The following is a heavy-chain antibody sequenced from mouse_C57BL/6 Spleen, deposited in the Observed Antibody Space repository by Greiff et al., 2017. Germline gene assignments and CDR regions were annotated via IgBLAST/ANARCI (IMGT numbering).Heavy chain of an antibody. CDR3: AREEYYYGSSWFAY. CDR1: GYSITSGYD. J-gene: IGHJ3*01. CDR2: ISNSGST. D-gene: IGHD1-1*01. V-gene: IGHV3-1*01. Sequence: VQLQESGPGMVKPSQSLSLTCTVTGYSITSGYDWHWIRHFPGNKLEWMGYISNSGSTFYNPSLKSRISITDDTSKNHFFLKLNSVTTEDTATYYCAREEYYYGSSWFAYWGQGTLVTVSA.